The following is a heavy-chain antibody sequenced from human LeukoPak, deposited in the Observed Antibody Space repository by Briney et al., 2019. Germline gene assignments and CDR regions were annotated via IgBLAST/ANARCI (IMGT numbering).Heavy chain of an antibody. Sequence: GASVKVSCKVSGYTLTELSMHWVRQAPGKGLEWMGGFDPEDGETIYAQKFQGRVTMTEDTSTDTAYMELSSLRSEDTAVYYCATTGTDSSGYYAWDYWGQGTLVTVSS. D-gene: IGHD3-22*01. J-gene: IGHJ4*02. CDR2: FDPEDGET. V-gene: IGHV1-24*01. CDR3: ATTGTDSSGYYAWDY. CDR1: GYTLTELS.